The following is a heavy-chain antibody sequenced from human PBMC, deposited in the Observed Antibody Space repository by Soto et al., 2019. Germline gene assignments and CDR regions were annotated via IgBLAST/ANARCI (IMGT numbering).Heavy chain of an antibody. V-gene: IGHV4-39*01. CDR3: ARPQLRFLEWLKDDAFDI. CDR1: GGSISSSSYY. J-gene: IGHJ3*02. CDR2: IYYSGST. Sequence: QLQLQESGPGLVKPSETLSLTCTVSGGSISSSSYYWGWIRQPPGKGLEWIGSIYYSGSTYYNPSLKSRVTISVDTSKNQFSLKLSSVTAADTAVYYCARPQLRFLEWLKDDAFDIWGQGTMVTVSS. D-gene: IGHD3-3*01.